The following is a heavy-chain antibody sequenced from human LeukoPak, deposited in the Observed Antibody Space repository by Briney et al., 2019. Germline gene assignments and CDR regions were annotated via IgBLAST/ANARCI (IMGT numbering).Heavy chain of an antibody. CDR1: GDSISSGGYY. D-gene: IGHD2-2*01. CDR3: HTQLPPLDY. CDR2: IYDSGTT. V-gene: IGHV4-31*03. J-gene: IGHJ4*02. Sequence: PSETLSLTCTVSGDSISSGGYYWSWIRQHPGKGLEWIGYIYDSGTTYYNPSLKSRVAMSVDTSKNQFSLKLNSVTAEDTAVYYCHTQLPPLDYWGQGTLVTVSS.